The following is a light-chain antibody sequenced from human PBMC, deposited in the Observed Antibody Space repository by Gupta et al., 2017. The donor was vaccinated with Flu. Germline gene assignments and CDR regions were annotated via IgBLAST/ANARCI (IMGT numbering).Light chain of an antibody. Sequence: GTLSVSPGERATLSCRASKSVKKNLLISYHQKPGQAARLLIDGASSSATGIPDTVSGSRSATAFTLTISRLEPADFAVSYCQQDGISGYTCGQGTRMEIK. CDR2: GAS. CDR1: KSVKKNL. CDR3: QQDGISGYT. J-gene: IGKJ2*01. V-gene: IGKV3-20*01.